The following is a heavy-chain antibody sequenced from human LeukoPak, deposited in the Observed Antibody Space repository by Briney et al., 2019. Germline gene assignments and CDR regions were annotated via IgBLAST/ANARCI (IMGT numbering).Heavy chain of an antibody. CDR1: GGSISSYY. CDR2: IYTSGST. D-gene: IGHD6-19*01. J-gene: IGHJ4*02. CDR3: ARDSYLYSSAWSLDY. Sequence: SETLSLTCTVSGGSISSYYWSWIRQPAGKRLEWIGRIYTSGSTNYNPSLKSRVTMSVDTSKNQFSLKLGSVTAADTAVYYCARDSYLYSSAWSLDYWGQGTLVTVSS. V-gene: IGHV4-4*07.